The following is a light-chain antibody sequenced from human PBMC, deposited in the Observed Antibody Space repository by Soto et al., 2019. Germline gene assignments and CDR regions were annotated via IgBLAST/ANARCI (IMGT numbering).Light chain of an antibody. V-gene: IGKV3D-20*02. CDR1: QTVSSNF. Sequence: EIVLTQSPGTLSLSPGERGTLSCRASQTVSSNFLAWYQQKPGQAPRLLIFDASTRATGIPDRFSGSGSGTEFTLTISSLQSEDFGVYYCQQNKDWPGTFGQGTKVDIK. J-gene: IGKJ1*01. CDR2: DAS. CDR3: QQNKDWPGT.